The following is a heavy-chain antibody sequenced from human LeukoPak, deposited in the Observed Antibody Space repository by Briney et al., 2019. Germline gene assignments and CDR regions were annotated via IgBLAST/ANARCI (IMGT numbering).Heavy chain of an antibody. D-gene: IGHD6-6*01. J-gene: IGHJ4*02. CDR1: GGSFSGYY. V-gene: IGHV4-34*01. CDR2: INHSGST. CDR3: ARGEVAASFDY. Sequence: PSDTLSLTYAVYGGSFSGYYWSWIRQPPGKGLEWIGEINHSGSTNYNPSLKSRVTISVDTSKNQFSLKLSSVTAADTAVYYCARGEVAASFDYWGQGTLVTVSS.